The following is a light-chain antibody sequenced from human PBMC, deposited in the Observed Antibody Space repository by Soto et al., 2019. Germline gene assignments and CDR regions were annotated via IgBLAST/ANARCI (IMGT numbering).Light chain of an antibody. CDR2: GAS. CDR1: QSVSSSY. CDR3: QQYGRSPLT. V-gene: IGKV3-20*01. Sequence: EIVGTQSPCTLSLSPGERATLSCRASQSVSSSYLAWYQQKPGQTPRLLIYGASSRATGIPDRFSGSESGTDFTLTISRLEPEDFAVYYCQQYGRSPLTFGGGTKVDI. J-gene: IGKJ4*01.